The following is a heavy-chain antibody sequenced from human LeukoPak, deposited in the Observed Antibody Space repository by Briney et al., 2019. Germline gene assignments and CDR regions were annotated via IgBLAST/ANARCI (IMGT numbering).Heavy chain of an antibody. CDR1: GGSFSGYY. J-gene: IGHJ6*02. CDR3: ARAQYRDILTGYYTSSRYYYYYGMDV. D-gene: IGHD3-9*01. V-gene: IGHV4-34*01. Sequence: SETLSLTCAVYGGSFSGYYWSWIRQPPGKGLEWIGEINHSGSTNYNPSLKSRVTISVDTSKNQFSLKLSSVTAADTAVYYCARAQYRDILTGYYTSSRYYYYYGMDVWGQGTTVTVSS. CDR2: INHSGST.